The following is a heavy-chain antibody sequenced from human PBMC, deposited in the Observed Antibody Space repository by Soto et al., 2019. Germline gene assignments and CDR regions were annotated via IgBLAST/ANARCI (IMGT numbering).Heavy chain of an antibody. V-gene: IGHV3-64D*06. CDR1: GSTFSTSY. CDR3: VKVLDSSGWYYYHY. D-gene: IGHD6-19*01. Sequence: GGYVRLSCSASGSTFSTSYMHWVRQAPGKGLEYVSAISSHGDRIYYADSVKGRFTITRDNSKSTLFLQMTSLRPADTAMYYCVKVLDSSGWYYYHYRGQGVLVTV. J-gene: IGHJ4*02. CDR2: ISSHGDRI.